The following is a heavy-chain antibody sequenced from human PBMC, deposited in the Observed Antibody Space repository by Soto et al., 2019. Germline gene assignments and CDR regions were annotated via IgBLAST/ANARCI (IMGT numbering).Heavy chain of an antibody. CDR1: GYTFTSYA. CDR3: ARLGIVGATLPWFDP. J-gene: IGHJ5*02. D-gene: IGHD1-26*01. V-gene: IGHV1-3*01. Sequence: ASGKVSCKASGYTFTSYAMHWVRQAPGQRLEWMGWINAGNGNTKYSQKFQGRVTITRDTSASTAYMELSSLRSEDTAVYYCARLGIVGATLPWFDPWGQGTLVTVSS. CDR2: INAGNGNT.